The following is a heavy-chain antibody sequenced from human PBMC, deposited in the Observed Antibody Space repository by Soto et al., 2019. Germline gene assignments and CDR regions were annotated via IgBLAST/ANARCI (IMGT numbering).Heavy chain of an antibody. CDR3: ARVLGAELELTYYYGMDV. CDR2: ISSSSSYI. D-gene: IGHD1-7*01. V-gene: IGHV3-21*01. Sequence: GGSLRLSCAASGFTFSSYSMNWVHQAPGKGLEWVSSISSSSSYIYYADSVKGRFTISRDNAKNSLYLQMNSLRAEDTAVYYCARVLGAELELTYYYGMDVWGQGTTVTVSS. J-gene: IGHJ6*02. CDR1: GFTFSSYS.